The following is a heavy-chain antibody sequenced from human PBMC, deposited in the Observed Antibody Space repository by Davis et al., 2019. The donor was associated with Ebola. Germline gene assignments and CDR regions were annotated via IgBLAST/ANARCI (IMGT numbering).Heavy chain of an antibody. D-gene: IGHD3-9*01. J-gene: IGHJ6*02. Sequence: GGSLRLSCTASGFTFSSYAMNWVRQAPGKGLEWVSSISSSSSYIYYADSVKGRFTISRDNAKNSLYLQMNSLRAEDTAVYYCASVFSRVKEGNYYYYYGMDVWGQGTTVTVSS. CDR1: GFTFSSYA. CDR3: ASVFSRVKEGNYYYYYGMDV. CDR2: ISSSSSYI. V-gene: IGHV3-21*01.